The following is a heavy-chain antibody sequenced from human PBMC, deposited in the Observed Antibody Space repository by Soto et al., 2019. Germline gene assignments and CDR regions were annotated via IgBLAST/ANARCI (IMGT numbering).Heavy chain of an antibody. D-gene: IGHD3-22*01. CDR3: XRGLKYYYDSSGYYYGAFEI. Sequence: GGSLRLSCEASGFTFSSYCMHWVRQAPGKGPECVAVICYDGSNKYYSDSVKGRFPISRDISKHTMYLQMKSLRADHTAAYYCXRGLKYYYDSSGYYYGAFEISDQATILNVSS. J-gene: IGHJ3*02. CDR1: GFTFSSYC. CDR2: ICYDGSNK. V-gene: IGHV3-33*01.